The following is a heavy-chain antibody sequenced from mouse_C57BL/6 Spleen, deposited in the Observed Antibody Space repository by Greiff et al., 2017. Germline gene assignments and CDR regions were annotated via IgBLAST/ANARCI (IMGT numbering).Heavy chain of an antibody. Sequence: EVQLQQPGAELVKPGASVKLSCTASGFNIKDYYMHWVKQRTEQGLEWIGRIDPEDGETKYAPKFQGKATITADTSSNTAYLRLSSLPSEDTAVCSCAAAAGFYAMDYWGQGTSVTVSS. CDR1: GFNIKDYY. CDR2: IDPEDGET. J-gene: IGHJ4*01. V-gene: IGHV14-2*01. D-gene: IGHD6-1*01. CDR3: AAAAGFYAMDY.